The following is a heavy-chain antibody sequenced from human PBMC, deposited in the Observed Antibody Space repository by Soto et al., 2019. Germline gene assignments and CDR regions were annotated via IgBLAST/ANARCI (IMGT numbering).Heavy chain of an antibody. Sequence: PGGSLRLSCAASGFTFSDYYMSWIRQAPGKGLEWVSYISSSSSYTNYADSVKGRFTISRDNAKNSLYLQMNSLRAEDTAVYYCARVMTNLSSSWYPAAFDYWGQGTLVTVSS. V-gene: IGHV3-11*05. CDR1: GFTFSDYY. CDR2: ISSSSSYT. CDR3: ARVMTNLSSSWYPAAFDY. J-gene: IGHJ4*02. D-gene: IGHD6-13*01.